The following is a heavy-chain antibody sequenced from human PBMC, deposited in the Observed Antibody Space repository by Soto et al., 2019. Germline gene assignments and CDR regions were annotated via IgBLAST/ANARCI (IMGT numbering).Heavy chain of an antibody. Sequence: SVKVSCKASGGTFSSYAISWVRQAPGQGLEWMGGIIPIFGIANYAQKSQGRVTITADESTSTAYMELSSLRSEDTAVYYCARDSGFWSGYYPDSYYGMDVWGQGTTVTAP. V-gene: IGHV1-69*13. J-gene: IGHJ6*02. D-gene: IGHD3-3*01. CDR1: GGTFSSYA. CDR3: ARDSGFWSGYYPDSYYGMDV. CDR2: IIPIFGIA.